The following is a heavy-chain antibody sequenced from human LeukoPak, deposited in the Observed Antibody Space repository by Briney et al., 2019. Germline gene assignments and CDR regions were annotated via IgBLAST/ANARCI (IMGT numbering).Heavy chain of an antibody. D-gene: IGHD6-19*01. J-gene: IGHJ4*02. V-gene: IGHV4-34*03. CDR3: ATYSSGWYPLDY. Sequence: SETLSLTCAVYGGSFSGYYWSWIRQPPGKGLEWIGSIYYSGSTYYNPSLKSRVTISVDTSKNQFSLKLSSVTAADTAVYYCATYSSGWYPLDYWGQGTLVTVSS. CDR2: IYYSGST. CDR1: GGSFSGYY.